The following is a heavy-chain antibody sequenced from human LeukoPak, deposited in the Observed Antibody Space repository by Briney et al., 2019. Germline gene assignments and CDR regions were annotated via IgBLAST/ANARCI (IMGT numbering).Heavy chain of an antibody. CDR3: AGTTGRYFEY. CDR2: IFYRGST. Sequence: PSETLSLTCTVSGDSINPDYWSWIRQPPGEGLEWIGYIFYRGSTNYNAALKSRVAISLDTSKNQFSLKLNSVSAADTAVYYCAGTTGRYFEYWGQGILVTVSS. CDR1: GDSINPDY. J-gene: IGHJ4*02. D-gene: IGHD1-26*01. V-gene: IGHV4-59*01.